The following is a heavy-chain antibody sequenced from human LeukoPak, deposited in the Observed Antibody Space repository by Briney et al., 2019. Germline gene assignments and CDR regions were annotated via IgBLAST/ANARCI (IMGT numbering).Heavy chain of an antibody. J-gene: IGHJ6*02. CDR1: GGTFSSYA. CDR2: IIPIFGTA. Sequence: ASVKVSCTASGGTFSSYAISWVRQAPGQGLEWMGGIIPIFGTANYAQKFQGRVTITADESTSTAYMELSSLRSEDTAVYYCARDFGTTVTTTYYYGMDVWGQGTTVTVSS. D-gene: IGHD4-11*01. V-gene: IGHV1-69*13. CDR3: ARDFGTTVTTTYYYGMDV.